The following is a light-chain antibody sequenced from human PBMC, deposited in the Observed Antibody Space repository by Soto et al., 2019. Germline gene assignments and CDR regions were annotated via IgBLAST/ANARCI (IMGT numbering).Light chain of an antibody. CDR2: KAS. CDR3: QQYGNLWT. V-gene: IGKV1-5*03. J-gene: IGKJ1*01. Sequence: DIQLTQSPSTLSASVGDRVTISCRASQSINTYLAWYQQKPGQAPILLIYKASTLERGVPSSFSGRGSGTEFSLTISSLQPDDFATYYYQQYGNLWTFGQGTKVDIK. CDR1: QSINTY.